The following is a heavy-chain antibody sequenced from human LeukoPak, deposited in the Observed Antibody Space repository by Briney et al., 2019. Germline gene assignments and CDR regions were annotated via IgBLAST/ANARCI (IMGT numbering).Heavy chain of an antibody. V-gene: IGHV3-21*01. CDR1: GFTFSTFS. D-gene: IGHD2-2*01. CDR2: ISSSSSSI. J-gene: IGHJ5*02. Sequence: GGSLRLSCAASGFTFSTFSMNWVRQASGKGLEWVSSISSSSSSIYYADSVKGRFTISRDNSKNSVFLQMNSLRAEDTAVYYCARDVPRGTNWVDPWGQGTLVTVSS. CDR3: ARDVPRGTNWVDP.